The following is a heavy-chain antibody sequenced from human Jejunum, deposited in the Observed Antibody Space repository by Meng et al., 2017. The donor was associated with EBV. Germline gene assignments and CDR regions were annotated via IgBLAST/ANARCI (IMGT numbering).Heavy chain of an antibody. V-gene: IGHV7-4-1*02. J-gene: IGHJ5*02. CDR2: INTNTGNP. CDR3: ARWADSTNRYRDWFDP. CDR1: GYTFTRFA. Sequence: QIQLVQSDSELKEPGASVTISCLASGYTFTRFALNCVRQAPGQGLEWMGWINTNTGNPTYAQGFTGRFVFSLDTSVSAAFLQISNLKDDDTAVYYCARWADSTNRYRDWFDPWGQGTLVTVAS. D-gene: IGHD6-13*01.